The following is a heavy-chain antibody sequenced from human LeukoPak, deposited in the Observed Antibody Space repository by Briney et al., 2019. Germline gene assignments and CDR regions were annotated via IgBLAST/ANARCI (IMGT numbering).Heavy chain of an antibody. Sequence: PGGSLRLSCAASGFTVSSNYMSWVRQAPGKGLEWVSVIYSGGSTYYADSVKGRFTISRDNSKNTLYLQMNSLRAEDTAVYYCARTAKYYDSSGYLDYWGQGTLVTVSS. CDR3: ARTAKYYDSSGYLDY. V-gene: IGHV3-66*01. D-gene: IGHD3-22*01. J-gene: IGHJ4*02. CDR1: GFTVSSNY. CDR2: IYSGGST.